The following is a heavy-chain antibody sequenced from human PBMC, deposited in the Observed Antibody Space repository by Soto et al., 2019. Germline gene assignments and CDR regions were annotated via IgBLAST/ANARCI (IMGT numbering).Heavy chain of an antibody. CDR1: GGSINSEGFY. V-gene: IGHV4-30-4*01. J-gene: IGHJ4*02. CDR2: INNSGST. D-gene: IGHD3-3*01. Sequence: SETLSLTCTVTGGSINSEGFYWTCIRQPPGKGLEWIGYINNSGSTFYNRSLESGVTMSIHTSRNQVSLRLSFVTASYTAVYFCASDRVTMFGVLPDSWGQGTLVNVS. CDR3: ASDRVTMFGVLPDS.